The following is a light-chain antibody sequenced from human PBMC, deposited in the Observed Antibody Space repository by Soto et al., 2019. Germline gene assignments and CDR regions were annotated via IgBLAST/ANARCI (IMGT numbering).Light chain of an antibody. Sequence: EIVMTQSPATLSLSPGERVTLSCRASQSISTELAWYQQKPGQPPRLLIYSASTRATGVPARFTGSGSGSEFNHTISGLQSEDFAVYYCQQGHNWPLTFGQGTRLEI. CDR2: SAS. V-gene: IGKV3-15*01. CDR1: QSISTE. CDR3: QQGHNWPLT. J-gene: IGKJ2*01.